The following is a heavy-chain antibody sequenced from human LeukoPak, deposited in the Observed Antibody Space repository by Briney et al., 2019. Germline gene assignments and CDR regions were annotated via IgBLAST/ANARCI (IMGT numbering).Heavy chain of an antibody. J-gene: IGHJ4*02. CDR3: ARVRRDGYNSFDY. CDR2: INHSGST. Sequence: SETLSLTCAVYGGSFSGYYWSWIRQPPGKGLEWIGEINHSGSTNYNPSLKSRVTISVDTSKNQFSLKLSSVTVADTAVYYCARVRRDGYNSFDYWGQGTLVTVSS. V-gene: IGHV4-34*01. D-gene: IGHD5-24*01. CDR1: GGSFSGYY.